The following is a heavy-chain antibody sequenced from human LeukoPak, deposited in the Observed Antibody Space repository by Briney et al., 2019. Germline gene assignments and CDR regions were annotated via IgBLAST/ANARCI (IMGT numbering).Heavy chain of an antibody. CDR3: ASYGGNFKDSYEYFQH. D-gene: IGHD4-23*01. CDR1: GGTFSSYA. J-gene: IGHJ1*01. Sequence: SVKVSCKASGGTFSSYAISWVRQAPGQGLEWMGRIIPIFGTANYAQKFQGRVTITTDESTSTAYMELSSLRSEDTAAYYCASYGGNFKDSYEYFQHWGKGTLVTVSS. CDR2: IIPIFGTA. V-gene: IGHV1-69*05.